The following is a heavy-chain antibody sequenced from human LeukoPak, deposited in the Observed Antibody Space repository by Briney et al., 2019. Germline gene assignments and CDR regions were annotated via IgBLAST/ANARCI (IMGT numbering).Heavy chain of an antibody. D-gene: IGHD2-21*01. Sequence: SVKVSCKASGGTFSSYAISWVRQAPGQGLEWMGGIIPIFGTANYAQKFQGRVTITTDESTSTAYMELSSLRSEDTAVYYCALIAYYYYYYYMDVWGKGTTVTVSS. V-gene: IGHV1-69*05. CDR2: IIPIFGTA. J-gene: IGHJ6*03. CDR3: ALIAYYYYYYYMDV. CDR1: GGTFSSYA.